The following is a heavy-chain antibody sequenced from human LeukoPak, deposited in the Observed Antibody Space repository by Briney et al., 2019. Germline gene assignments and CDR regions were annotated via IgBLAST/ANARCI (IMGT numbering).Heavy chain of an antibody. CDR2: IIISSSYT. CDR3: ARGGTVTTYFDY. CDR1: GFTFSSYS. V-gene: IGHV3-21*01. D-gene: IGHD4-11*01. Sequence: GGSLRLSCAASGFTFSSYSMNWVRQAPGKGLEWVSSIIISSSYTYYADSVKGRFTISRDNSKNSLYLQMNSLRAEDTAVYYCARGGTVTTYFDYWGQGTLVTVSS. J-gene: IGHJ4*02.